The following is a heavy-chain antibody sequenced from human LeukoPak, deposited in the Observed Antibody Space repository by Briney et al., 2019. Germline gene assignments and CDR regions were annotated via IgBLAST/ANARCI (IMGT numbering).Heavy chain of an antibody. CDR3: ARAVHYYDRLDY. CDR2: IYYSVST. CDR1: GGSISSYY. Sequence: SETLSLTCTVSGGSISSYYWSWIRQPPGKGLEWIGYIYYSVSTNYNPSLKSRVTISVDTSKNQFSLKLSSVTAADTAVYYCARAVHYYDRLDYWGQGTLVTVSS. V-gene: IGHV4-59*01. J-gene: IGHJ4*02. D-gene: IGHD3-22*01.